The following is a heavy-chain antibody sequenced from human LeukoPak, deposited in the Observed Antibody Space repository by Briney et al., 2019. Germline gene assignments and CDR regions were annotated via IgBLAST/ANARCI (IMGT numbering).Heavy chain of an antibody. CDR2: ISGSGGRT. CDR3: ALNGREIPSGAFDI. Sequence: GGSLRLSCAVSGFSFSDVWMNWVRQAPGKGLQWVSAISGSGGRTYYADSVKGRFTISRDNSKNTLYLQMNSLRVEDTAVYYCALNGREIPSGAFDIWGQGTVVTVSS. D-gene: IGHD3-16*02. V-gene: IGHV3-23*01. J-gene: IGHJ3*02. CDR1: GFSFSDVW.